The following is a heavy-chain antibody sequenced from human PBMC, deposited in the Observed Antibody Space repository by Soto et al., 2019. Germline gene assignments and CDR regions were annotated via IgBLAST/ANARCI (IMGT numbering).Heavy chain of an antibody. D-gene: IGHD3-3*01. CDR2: IDPSSGTT. V-gene: IGHV1-46*01. Sequence: ASVKVSCKPSGYSFSNFYVHWVRQAPGQGLEWMGIIDPSSGTTSYTQKFQERVTMTRDTSMSTVSLKLSSVTAADTAVYYCARRVLRFLEWLSPPLYGMDVWGQGTTVTVSS. CDR1: GYSFSNFY. J-gene: IGHJ6*02. CDR3: ARRVLRFLEWLSPPLYGMDV.